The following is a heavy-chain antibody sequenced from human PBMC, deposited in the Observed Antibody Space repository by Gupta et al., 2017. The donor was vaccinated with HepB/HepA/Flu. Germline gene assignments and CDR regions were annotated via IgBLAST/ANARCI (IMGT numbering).Heavy chain of an antibody. Sequence: QVQLVQSGAAVKKPGASVKVSCKASGYTFAANYIHWMRQAPGQGLEWMGWMNPNSGSTDYAQKFRDRVTMTRDTSVNTAYMELSRLRSDDTAVYYCARLMDNYFGSGLYWPVDYWGQGTLVTVSS. CDR2: MNPNSGST. CDR1: GYTFAANY. V-gene: IGHV1-2*02. J-gene: IGHJ4*02. CDR3: ARLMDNYFGSGLYWPVDY. D-gene: IGHD3-10*01.